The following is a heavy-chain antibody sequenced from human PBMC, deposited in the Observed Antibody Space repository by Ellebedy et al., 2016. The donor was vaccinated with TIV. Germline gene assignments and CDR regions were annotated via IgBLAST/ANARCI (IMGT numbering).Heavy chain of an antibody. Sequence: PGGSLRLSCAASGFTFSSYWMSWVRQAPGKGLEWVAKIKPDGSDKWYVDSVKGRLTISRDSAKNSLYLQMNSLRAEDTAVYYCASGAYDIWGQGTMVTVSS. V-gene: IGHV3-7*01. CDR1: GFTFSSYW. J-gene: IGHJ3*02. CDR3: ASGAYDI. CDR2: IKPDGSDK.